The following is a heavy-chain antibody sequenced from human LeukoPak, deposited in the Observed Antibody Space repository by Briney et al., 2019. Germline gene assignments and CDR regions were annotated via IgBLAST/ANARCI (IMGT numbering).Heavy chain of an antibody. CDR1: GGSISSGSYY. D-gene: IGHD3-22*01. V-gene: IGHV4-61*02. CDR3: ARSLSPDSSGYSRAFDY. Sequence: TSQTLSLTCTVSGGSISSGSYYWSCIRQPAGKGLEWIGRIYTSGSTNYNPSLKSRVTISVDTSKNQFSLKLSSVTAADTAVYYCARSLSPDSSGYSRAFDYWGQGTLVTVSS. CDR2: IYTSGST. J-gene: IGHJ4*02.